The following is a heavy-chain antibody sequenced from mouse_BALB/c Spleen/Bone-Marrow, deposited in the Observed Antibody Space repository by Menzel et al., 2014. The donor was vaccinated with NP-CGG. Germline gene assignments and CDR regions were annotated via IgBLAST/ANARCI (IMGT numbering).Heavy chain of an antibody. CDR3: ARNPRWLLAMDY. V-gene: IGHV7-1*02. J-gene: IGHJ4*01. CDR2: SRNKANVYTT. Sequence: DVMLVESGGGLVQPGGSLRLSCAPSGFTFSDFYMDWVRQPPGKRLEWIAASRNKANVYTTEYSASVKGRFIVSRDTSQSILYLQMNALRAEDTAIYYCARNPRWLLAMDYWGQGTSVTVSS. D-gene: IGHD2-3*01. CDR1: GFTFSDFY.